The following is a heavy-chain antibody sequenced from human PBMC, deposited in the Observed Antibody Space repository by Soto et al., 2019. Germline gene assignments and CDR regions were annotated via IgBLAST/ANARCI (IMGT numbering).Heavy chain of an antibody. CDR2: INHSGST. V-gene: IGHV4-34*01. CDR1: GGSFSGYY. D-gene: IGHD2-21*01. Sequence: SETLSLTCAVYGGSFSGYYWSWIRQPPGKGLEWIGEINHSGSTNYNPSLKSRVTISVDTSKNQFSLKLTSVTLADTAVYYCARSTGGEFDPWGQGTLVTVSS. J-gene: IGHJ5*02. CDR3: ARSTGGEFDP.